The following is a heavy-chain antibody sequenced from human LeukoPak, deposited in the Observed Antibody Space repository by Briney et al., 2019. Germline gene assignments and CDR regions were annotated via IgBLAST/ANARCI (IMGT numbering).Heavy chain of an antibody. D-gene: IGHD3-16*02. CDR3: ASRSWELSLSPSFDY. CDR2: INHSGST. V-gene: IGHV4-34*01. Sequence: SETLSLTCAVYGGSFSGYYWSWIRQPPGKGLEWIGEINHSGSTNYNPSLKSRVTISVDTSKNQFSLKLSSVTAADTAVYYFASRSWELSLSPSFDYWGQGTLVTVSS. CDR1: GGSFSGYY. J-gene: IGHJ4*02.